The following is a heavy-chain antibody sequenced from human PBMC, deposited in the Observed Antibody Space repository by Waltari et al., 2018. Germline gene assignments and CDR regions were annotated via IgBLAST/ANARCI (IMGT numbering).Heavy chain of an antibody. J-gene: IGHJ3*02. CDR1: GFTFSSYA. V-gene: IGHV3-30*04. CDR2: ISYDGSNK. Sequence: QVQLVESGGGVVQPGRSLRLSCAASGFTFSSYAMHWVRQAPGKGVGWGVVISYDGSNKYYVDSVKGRFTIYNSKNTLYLQMNSLRAEDTAVYYCARDRAYTYAFDIWGQGTMVTVSS. CDR3: ARDRAYTYAFDI. D-gene: IGHD1-20*01.